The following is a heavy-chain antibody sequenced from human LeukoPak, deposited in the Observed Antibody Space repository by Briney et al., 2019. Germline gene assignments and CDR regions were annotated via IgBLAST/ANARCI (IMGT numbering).Heavy chain of an antibody. CDR1: GYTLTELS. V-gene: IGHV1-24*01. CDR2: FDPEDGET. CDR3: ASSPLNYGSNNPAY. J-gene: IGHJ4*02. Sequence: ASVKVSCKVSGYTLTELSMHWVRQAPGKGLEWMGGFDPEDGETIYAQKFQGRVTMTEDTSTDTAYMELSSLRSVDTAVYYCASSPLNYGSNNPAYWGQGTLVTVSS. D-gene: IGHD3-10*01.